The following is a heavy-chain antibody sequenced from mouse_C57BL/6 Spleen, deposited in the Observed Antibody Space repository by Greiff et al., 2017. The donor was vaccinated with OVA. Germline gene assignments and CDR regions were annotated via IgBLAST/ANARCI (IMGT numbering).Heavy chain of an antibody. CDR3: ARSGGYDGYAMDY. CDR1: GYTFTSYW. J-gene: IGHJ4*01. CDR2: IHPNSGST. D-gene: IGHD2-2*01. Sequence: QVQLQQPGAELVKPGASVKLSCKASGYTFTSYWMHWVKQRPGQGLEWIGMIHPNSGSTNYNEKFKSKATLTVDKSSSTAYLQLSNLTSEDSAVYYCARSGGYDGYAMDYWGQGTSVTVSS. V-gene: IGHV1-64*01.